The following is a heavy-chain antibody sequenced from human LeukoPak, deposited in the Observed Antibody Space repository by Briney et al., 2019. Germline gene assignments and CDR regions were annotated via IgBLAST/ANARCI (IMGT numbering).Heavy chain of an antibody. CDR1: GFTFSSYS. Sequence: GGSLRLSCAASGFTFSSYSMNWVRQAPGKGLEWVSSISSSSSYIYYADSVKGRFTISRDNARNSLYLQMNSLRAEDTAVYYCARALGYCSGGSCYSEVNWFDPWGQGTLVTVSS. D-gene: IGHD2-15*01. CDR3: ARALGYCSGGSCYSEVNWFDP. CDR2: ISSSSSYI. V-gene: IGHV3-21*01. J-gene: IGHJ5*02.